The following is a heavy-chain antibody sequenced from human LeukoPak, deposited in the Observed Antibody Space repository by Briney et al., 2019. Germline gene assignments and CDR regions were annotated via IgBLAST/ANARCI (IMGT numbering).Heavy chain of an antibody. D-gene: IGHD1-14*01. CDR1: GGSFSGYY. Sequence: SETLSLTCAVYGGSFSGYYWSWIRQPPGKGLEWIGEVNHSGSTNYNPSLKSRVTISVDTSKNQFSLKLSSETAADTAVYYCARVAVSGAFDIWGQGTMVTVSS. J-gene: IGHJ3*02. V-gene: IGHV4-34*01. CDR3: ARVAVSGAFDI. CDR2: VNHSGST.